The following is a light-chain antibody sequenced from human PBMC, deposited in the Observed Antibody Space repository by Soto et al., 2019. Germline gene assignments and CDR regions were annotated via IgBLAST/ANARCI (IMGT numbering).Light chain of an antibody. CDR3: QQYNNWPFS. Sequence: EIVMTQSADTLSVSPGERASLXCRAGQGPTTHFRWYQQTSGESPRHLIYDVSIRAPGVPARFSATGSATDFTRTISGLQSGDSAVYFCQQYNNWPFSFGQGTRLEIK. CDR2: DVS. CDR1: QGPTTH. J-gene: IGKJ5*01. V-gene: IGKV3-15*01.